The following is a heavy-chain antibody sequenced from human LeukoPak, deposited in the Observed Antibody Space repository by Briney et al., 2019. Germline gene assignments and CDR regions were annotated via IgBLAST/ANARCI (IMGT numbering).Heavy chain of an antibody. CDR1: GGTFSSYA. CDR3: ARGQLLWFGGNWFDP. CDR2: IIPIFGTA. V-gene: IGHV1-69*05. Sequence: SVKVSCKASGGTFSSYAISWVRQAPGQGLEWMGGIIPIFGTANYAQKFQGRVTITTDESTSTAYMELSSLRSEDTAVYYCARGQLLWFGGNWFDPWGQGTLVTVSS. J-gene: IGHJ5*02. D-gene: IGHD3-10*01.